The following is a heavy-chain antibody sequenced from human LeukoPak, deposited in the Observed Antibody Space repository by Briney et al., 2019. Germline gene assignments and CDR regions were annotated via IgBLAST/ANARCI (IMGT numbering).Heavy chain of an antibody. CDR2: IIPILGIA. CDR1: GGTFSSYA. J-gene: IGHJ5*02. Sequence: ASVTVSCKASGGTFSSYAISWVRQAPGQGLEWMGRIIPILGIANYAQKFQGRVTITADKSTSTAYMELSSLRSEDTAVYYCARDLGCSSTSCYMAYNWFDPWGQGTLVTVSS. D-gene: IGHD2-2*02. CDR3: ARDLGCSSTSCYMAYNWFDP. V-gene: IGHV1-69*04.